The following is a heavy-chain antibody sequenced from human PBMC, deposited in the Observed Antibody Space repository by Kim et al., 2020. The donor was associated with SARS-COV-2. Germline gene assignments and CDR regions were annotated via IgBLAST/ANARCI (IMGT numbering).Heavy chain of an antibody. V-gene: IGHV3-15*01. CDR3: TTDLQAYCGGDCDPSDY. J-gene: IGHJ4*02. D-gene: IGHD2-21*02. CDR2: IKSKTDGGTT. Sequence: GGSLRLSCADSGFTFSNAWMSWVRQAPGKGLEWVGRIKSKTDGGTTDYAAPVKGRFTISRDDSKNTLYLQMNSLKTEDTAVYYCTTDLQAYCGGDCDPSDYWGQGTLVTVSS. CDR1: GFTFSNAW.